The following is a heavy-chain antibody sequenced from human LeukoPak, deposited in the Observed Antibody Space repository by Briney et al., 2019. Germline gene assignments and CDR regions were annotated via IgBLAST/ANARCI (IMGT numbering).Heavy chain of an antibody. CDR3: ARGHYGPGIGTYPN. D-gene: IGHD3-10*01. V-gene: IGHV4-39*07. CDR2: IYYSGTT. Sequence: SVTLSLTCTVSGGSISSSSYYWGWLRQPPGKGLAWIGSIYYSGTTYYNPSLKSRVTISVDTSKNQFSLKLSSVTAADTAVYYCARGHYGPGIGTYPNWGQGTLVTVSA. J-gene: IGHJ4*02. CDR1: GGSISSSSYY.